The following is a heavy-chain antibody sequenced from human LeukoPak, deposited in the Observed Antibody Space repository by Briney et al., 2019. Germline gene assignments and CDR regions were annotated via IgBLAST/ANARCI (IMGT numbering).Heavy chain of an antibody. J-gene: IGHJ5*02. V-gene: IGHV3-23*01. CDR3: AKEDIGYCSRTSCLNWFDP. D-gene: IGHD2-2*01. CDR1: GFTFSSYA. Sequence: SGGSLRLSCAAPGFTFSSYAMSWVRQAPGKGLEWVSAISGSGGSTYYADSVKGRFTISRDNSKNTLYLQMNSLRAEDTAVYYCAKEDIGYCSRTSCLNWFDPWGQGTLVTVSS. CDR2: ISGSGGST.